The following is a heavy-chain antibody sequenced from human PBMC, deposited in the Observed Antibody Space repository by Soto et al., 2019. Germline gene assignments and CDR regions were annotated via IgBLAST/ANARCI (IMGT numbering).Heavy chain of an antibody. CDR1: GYTFTSYY. J-gene: IGHJ5*02. CDR3: ARDQGGYNWLDP. Sequence: ASVKVSCKASGYTFTSYYMHWVRQAPGQGLEWMGIINPSGGSTSYAQKFQGRVTMTRVTSTSTVYMELSSLRSEDTAVYYCARDQGGYNWLDPWGQGTLVTVSS. D-gene: IGHD3-16*01. CDR2: INPSGGST. V-gene: IGHV1-46*01.